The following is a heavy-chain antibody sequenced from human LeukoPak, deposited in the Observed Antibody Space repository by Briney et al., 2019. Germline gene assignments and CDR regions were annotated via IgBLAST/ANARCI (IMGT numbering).Heavy chain of an antibody. Sequence: GGSLRLSCAASGFTFSSYGMHWVRQAPGKGLEWVAFMRYDGSNKYYADSVKGRFTISRDNSKNTLYLQMNSLRAEDTAVYYCAKESGIAAAGTTPDYWGQGTLVTVSS. CDR3: AKESGIAAAGTTPDY. CDR2: MRYDGSNK. J-gene: IGHJ4*02. V-gene: IGHV3-30*02. CDR1: GFTFSSYG. D-gene: IGHD6-13*01.